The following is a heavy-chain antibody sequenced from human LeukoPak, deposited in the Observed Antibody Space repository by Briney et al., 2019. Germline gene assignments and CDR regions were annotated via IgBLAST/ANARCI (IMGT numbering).Heavy chain of an antibody. CDR3: AKHGGSWTFDD. CDR2: IYHSGST. D-gene: IGHD6-13*01. V-gene: IGHV4-38-2*01. CDR1: GYSMSSGYY. Sequence: SETLSLTCAVSGYSMSSGYYWGWIRQSPGKGLEWIGSIYHSGSTYYNPSLKSRVTISEDTSKNQFSLKMKSVTAADTAVYFCAKHGGSWTFDDWGQGILVTVSS. J-gene: IGHJ4*02.